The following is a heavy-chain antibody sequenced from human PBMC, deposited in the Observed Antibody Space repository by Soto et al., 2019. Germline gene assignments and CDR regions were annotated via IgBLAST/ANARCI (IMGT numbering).Heavy chain of an antibody. D-gene: IGHD1-20*01. CDR3: ARGLGREYQDNRNYFHLDY. CDR1: GVTVSSNY. J-gene: IGHJ4*02. Sequence: PGGSLSLSCAASGVTVSSNYLTWVRQAPGKGLKWVSVLYPNGRAYYADSVKGRFTISTDNSQNSVYLQMNTLRAGDTAIYYCARGLGREYQDNRNYFHLDYWGQGTLVTVSS. CDR2: LYPNGRA. V-gene: IGHV3-53*01.